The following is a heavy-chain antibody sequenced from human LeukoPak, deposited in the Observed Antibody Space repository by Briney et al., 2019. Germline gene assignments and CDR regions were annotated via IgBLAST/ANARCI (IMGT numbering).Heavy chain of an antibody. Sequence: ASVKVSCKASGYTFTGYYMHWVRQAPGQGLEWMGWINPNSGGTNYAQKLQGRVTMTRDTSISTAYMELSRLRSDDTAVYYCARVVIIPVGGDWFDPWGQGTLVTVSS. CDR2: INPNSGGT. CDR1: GYTFTGYY. D-gene: IGHD3-3*01. J-gene: IGHJ5*02. V-gene: IGHV1-2*02. CDR3: ARVVIIPVGGDWFDP.